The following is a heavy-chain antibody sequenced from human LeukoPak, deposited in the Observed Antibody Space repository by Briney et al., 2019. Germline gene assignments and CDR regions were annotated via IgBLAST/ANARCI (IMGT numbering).Heavy chain of an antibody. CDR3: AKAYQYCSSTSCYKRGAFWYYYYYMDV. D-gene: IGHD2-2*02. CDR2: ISGSGGST. CDR1: GFTFSSYA. J-gene: IGHJ6*03. Sequence: GGSLRLSCAASGFTFSSYAMSWVRQAPGKGLEWFSAISGSGGSTYYADSVKGRFTISRDNSKNTLYLQMNSLRAEDTAVYCCAKAYQYCSSTSCYKRGAFWYYYYYMDVWGKGTTVTVSS. V-gene: IGHV3-23*01.